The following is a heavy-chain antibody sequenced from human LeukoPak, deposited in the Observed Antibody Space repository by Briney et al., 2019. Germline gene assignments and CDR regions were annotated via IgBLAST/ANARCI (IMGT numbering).Heavy chain of an antibody. CDR3: ALNGREVPSGAFDI. J-gene: IGHJ3*02. CDR2: ISGSGGST. V-gene: IGHV3-23*01. CDR1: GFIVSSNY. D-gene: IGHD3-16*02. Sequence: GGSLRLSCAASGFIVSSNYMSWVRQAPGKGLEWVSAISGSGGSTYYADSVKGRFTISRDNSKNTLYLQMNSLRAEDTAVYYCALNGREVPSGAFDIWGQGTMVTVSS.